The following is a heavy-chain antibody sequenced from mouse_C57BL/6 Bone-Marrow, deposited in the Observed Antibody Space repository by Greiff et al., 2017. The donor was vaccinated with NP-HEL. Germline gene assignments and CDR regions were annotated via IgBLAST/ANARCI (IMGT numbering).Heavy chain of an antibody. CDR3: ARGDYYGSDWYFDV. J-gene: IGHJ1*03. D-gene: IGHD1-1*01. CDR2: IDPSDSYT. V-gene: IGHV1-50*01. Sequence: QVQLKQPGAELVKPGASVKLSCKASGYTFTSYWMQWVKQRPGQGLEWIGEIDPSDSYTNYNQKFKGKATLTVDTSSSTAYMQLSSLTSEDSAVYYCARGDYYGSDWYFDVWGTGTTVTVSS. CDR1: GYTFTSYW.